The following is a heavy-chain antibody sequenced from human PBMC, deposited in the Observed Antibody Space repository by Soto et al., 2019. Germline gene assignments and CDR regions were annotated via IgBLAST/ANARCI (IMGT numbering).Heavy chain of an antibody. CDR1: GGTFGNSA. CDR2: IVPMFGTA. J-gene: IGHJ5*02. V-gene: IGHV1-69*12. D-gene: IGHD3-3*01. CDR3: ARDGDPQSAFWSGPLGGGRFDP. Sequence: QVQLVQSGAEVKKPGSSVNVSCKTSGGTFGNSAVTWVRQAPGQGLEWLGGIVPMFGTANYAQKFQGSVIITADESTITAYMELSSLNTDDTAVYYCARDGDPQSAFWSGPLGGGRFDPWGQGTLVTVSS.